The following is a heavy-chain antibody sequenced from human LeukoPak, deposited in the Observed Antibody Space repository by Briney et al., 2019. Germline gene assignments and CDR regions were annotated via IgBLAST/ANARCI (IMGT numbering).Heavy chain of an antibody. Sequence: PSGTLSLTCAVSGGSISSSNWWSWVRQPPGKGLEWIGEIYHSGSTNYNPSLKSRVTISVDKSKNQFSLKLSSVTAADTAVYYCARAANYYDFWSGYSYYYYGMDVWGQGTTVTVSS. CDR1: GGSISSSNW. D-gene: IGHD3-3*01. V-gene: IGHV4-4*02. CDR3: ARAANYYDFWSGYSYYYYGMDV. CDR2: IYHSGST. J-gene: IGHJ6*02.